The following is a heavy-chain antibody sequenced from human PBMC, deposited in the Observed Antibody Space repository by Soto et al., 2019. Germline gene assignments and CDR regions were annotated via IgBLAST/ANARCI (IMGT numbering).Heavy chain of an antibody. V-gene: IGHV3-33*05. CDR1: GFTFSAYG. CDR2: ISFDSRDK. J-gene: IGHJ3*01. CDR3: ARVCGGDCGNAFDV. Sequence: QVQLVESGGGVVQPGRSLRLSCAASGFTFSAYGIHWVRQAPGKGLEWVATISFDSRDKLYVDSMNGRLTISRENSRNTVYLQMDSLRAEYTAVYHCARVCGGDCGNAFDVGGQGTVVAVSP. D-gene: IGHD2-21*02.